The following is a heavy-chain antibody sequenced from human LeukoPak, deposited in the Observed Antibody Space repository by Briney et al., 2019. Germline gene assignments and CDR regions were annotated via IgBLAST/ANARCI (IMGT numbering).Heavy chain of an antibody. CDR3: ARLSGSPHPPFDY. CDR2: IYYSGAT. CDR1: GGSTSNYY. D-gene: IGHD1-26*01. V-gene: IGHV4-59*08. J-gene: IGHJ4*02. Sequence: SETLSLTCTVSGGSTSNYYWTWIRQPPGKGLEWIGYIYYSGATYYNPSLKSRVIISVDTSKNQFSLKLTSVTAADAAVYYCARLSGSPHPPFDYWGQGTLVTVSS.